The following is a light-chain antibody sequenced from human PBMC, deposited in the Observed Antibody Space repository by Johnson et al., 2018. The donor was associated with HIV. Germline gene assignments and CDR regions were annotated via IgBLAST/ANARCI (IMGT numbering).Light chain of an antibody. CDR1: SSNIGNNY. Sequence: TQPPSVSAAPGQKVTISCSGSSSNIGNNYVSWYQQLPGTAPKLLIYENNKRPSGIPDRFSGSKSGTSATLGITGLQTGDEADYYCATWDNSLSAFYVFGTGTKVTVL. CDR3: ATWDNSLSAFYV. V-gene: IGLV1-51*02. CDR2: ENN. J-gene: IGLJ1*01.